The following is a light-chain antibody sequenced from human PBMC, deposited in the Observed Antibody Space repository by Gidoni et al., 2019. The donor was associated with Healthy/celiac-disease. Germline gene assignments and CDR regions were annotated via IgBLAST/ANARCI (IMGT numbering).Light chain of an antibody. CDR3: KQRSYWPLT. J-gene: IGKJ5*01. Sequence: ETVLTQSPATLSFSPGERATLSCRASQSVSSSLAWYHKRRGQAPRLLIYDASNRATGIPARFSCSGSGKDFTLTISSLEHEDVALYYCKQRSYWPLTFGQGTRLEIK. CDR1: QSVSSS. CDR2: DAS. V-gene: IGKV3-11*01.